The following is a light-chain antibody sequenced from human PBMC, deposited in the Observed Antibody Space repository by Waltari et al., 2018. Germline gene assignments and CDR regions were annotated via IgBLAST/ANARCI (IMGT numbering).Light chain of an antibody. CDR1: STDISFSNY. Sequence: QSALTQPASVSGSPGQSITIPCPGTSTDISFSNYVSWYQQHPGKAPKLMIYDVSERPSGVSNRFSGSKSGNTASLTISGLQAEDEADYYCNSYAGSSSWVFGGGTKLTVL. J-gene: IGLJ3*02. CDR3: NSYAGSSSWV. V-gene: IGLV2-14*01. CDR2: DVS.